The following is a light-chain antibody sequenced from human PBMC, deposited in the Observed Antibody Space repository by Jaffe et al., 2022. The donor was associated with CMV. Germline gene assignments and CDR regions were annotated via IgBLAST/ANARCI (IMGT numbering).Light chain of an antibody. CDR1: QSVDSY. J-gene: IGKJ1*01. V-gene: IGKV3-11*01. Sequence: EIVLTQSPATLSLSPGERATLSCRASQSVDSYLAWYQQKPGQAPRLLIYDASNRATGIPPRFSGSGSGTDFTLTISSLEPEDFAIYYCQHHTNWWAWTFGQGTKVDIK. CDR3: QHHTNWWAWT. CDR2: DAS.